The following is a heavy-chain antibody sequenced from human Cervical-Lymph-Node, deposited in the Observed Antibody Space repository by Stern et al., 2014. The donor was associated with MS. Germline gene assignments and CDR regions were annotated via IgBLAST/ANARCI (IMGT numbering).Heavy chain of an antibody. CDR2: ISSYNGNT. V-gene: IGHV1-18*01. J-gene: IGHJ4*02. CDR1: GYTFTTPNYG. CDR3: ARERLRDFNDYHFDS. D-gene: IGHD4-11*01. Sequence: VQLVESGPEVRQPGASVRVSCKASGYTFTTPNYGIAWVREAPGRGLEWMGWISSYNGNTVDAQKLQDRVTMTTDTSTSTAYMELRSLRSDDTAFYYCARERLRDFNDYHFDSWGQGTLVTVSS.